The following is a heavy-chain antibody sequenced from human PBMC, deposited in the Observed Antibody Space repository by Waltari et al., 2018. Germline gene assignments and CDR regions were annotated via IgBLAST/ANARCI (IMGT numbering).Heavy chain of an antibody. CDR1: GFTFTYAW. V-gene: IGHV3-15*01. J-gene: IGHJ4*02. CDR3: ATDGLRVGATVDY. CDR2: IKAKTNGETI. Sequence: EVQLVESGGGLVKPGESLRLSCVASGFTFTYAWMIWVRQAPGKGLEWIGRIKAKTNGETIDYAAPVEDRFTISRDDSTNTVYLQMNSLKTEDTAVYYCATDGLRVGATVDYWGQGTLVTVSS. D-gene: IGHD1-26*01.